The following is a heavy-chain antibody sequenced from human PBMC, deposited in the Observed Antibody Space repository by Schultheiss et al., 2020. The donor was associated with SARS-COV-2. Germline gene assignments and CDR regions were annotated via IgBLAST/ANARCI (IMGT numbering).Heavy chain of an antibody. CDR1: GGTFSSYA. V-gene: IGHV1-69*04. Sequence: SVKVSCKASGGTFSSYAISWVRQAPGQGLEWMGRIIPILGIANYAQNFQARVTVTRDFSTETAYMELSSLRSDDTAVYYCARSGGGSIAAAGAYYYYGMDVWGQGTTVTVSS. J-gene: IGHJ6*02. CDR3: ARSGGGSIAAAGAYYYYGMDV. CDR2: IIPILGIA. D-gene: IGHD6-13*01.